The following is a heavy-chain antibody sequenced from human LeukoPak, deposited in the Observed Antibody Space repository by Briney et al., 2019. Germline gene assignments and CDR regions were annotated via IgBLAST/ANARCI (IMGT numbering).Heavy chain of an antibody. CDR3: ASYIRAPFDI. Sequence: SGGSLRLSCAASGFTFSTYEMNWVRQAPGRGLEWVSYISTSGRTIYYADSAKGRFTISRDNAKNSLYLQMNSLRAEDTAVYYCASYIRAPFDISGQGTMVTVSS. J-gene: IGHJ3*02. CDR1: GFTFSTYE. V-gene: IGHV3-48*03. CDR2: ISTSGRTI. D-gene: IGHD3-10*01.